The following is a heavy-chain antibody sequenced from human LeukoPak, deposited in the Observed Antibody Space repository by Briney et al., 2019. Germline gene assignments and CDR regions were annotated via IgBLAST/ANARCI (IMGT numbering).Heavy chain of an antibody. V-gene: IGHV4-59*08. CDR1: GGSISSYY. CDR3: ARHGPYGDPFDN. Sequence: SETLSLTCTVSGGSISSYYWRWIRQPPGKGLEWIGYICYSGSTNYNPSLKSRVTISVDTSKNQFSLKLSSVTAADTAVYYCARHGPYGDPFDNWGQGTLVTVSS. D-gene: IGHD4-17*01. CDR2: ICYSGST. J-gene: IGHJ4*02.